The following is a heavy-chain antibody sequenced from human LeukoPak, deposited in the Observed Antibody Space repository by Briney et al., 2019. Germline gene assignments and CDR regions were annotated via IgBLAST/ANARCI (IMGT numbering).Heavy chain of an antibody. V-gene: IGHV4-39*01. CDR1: GGSISNTFYY. J-gene: IGHJ3*02. CDR2: INYSGST. Sequence: SETLSLTCTVSGGSISNTFYYWGWIRQPPGKGLEWIGSINYSGSTYYNPSLKSRVTISVDTSKNQFSLKLSSVTAADTAVYYCARPCQRAARHAFDIWGQGTTVTVSS. D-gene: IGHD6-6*01. CDR3: ARPCQRAARHAFDI.